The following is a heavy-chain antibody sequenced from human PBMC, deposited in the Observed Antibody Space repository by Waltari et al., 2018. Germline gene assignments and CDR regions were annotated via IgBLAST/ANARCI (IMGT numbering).Heavy chain of an antibody. CDR3: ARVWDDFWSGSLPDAFDI. V-gene: IGHV4-59*01. CDR1: GGSLSSSY. Sequence: QVQLQESGPGLVKPSETLSLTCTVSGGSLSSSYWTCIRQPPAKGLEWIGYIYYSGRTNYNPSLKSRVTISVDTSKNQFSLKLSSVTAADTAVYYCARVWDDFWSGSLPDAFDIWGQGTMVTVSS. J-gene: IGHJ3*02. D-gene: IGHD3-3*01. CDR2: IYYSGRT.